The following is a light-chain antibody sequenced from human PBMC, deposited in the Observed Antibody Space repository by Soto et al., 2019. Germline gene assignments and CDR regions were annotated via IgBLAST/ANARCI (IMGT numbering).Light chain of an antibody. Sequence: DIQMTQSPSTLSASVGDRVTITCRASQNIYNWLAWYQQRPGKAPNLLIYKASTLESGVSSRFSGSGSETEFTLTISSLQTDDFATYYCQHYNNYPYTFGQGTKLEIK. V-gene: IGKV1-5*03. J-gene: IGKJ2*01. CDR1: QNIYNW. CDR2: KAS. CDR3: QHYNNYPYT.